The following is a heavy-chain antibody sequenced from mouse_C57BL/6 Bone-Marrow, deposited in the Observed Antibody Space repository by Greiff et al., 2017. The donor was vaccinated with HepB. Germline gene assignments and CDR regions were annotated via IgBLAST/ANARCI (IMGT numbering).Heavy chain of an antibody. CDR3: ARHSLIYYYGSSAWFAY. Sequence: EVQLVESGGGLVQPGGSLKLSCAASGFTFSDYYMYWVRQTPEKRLEWVAYISNGGGSTYYPDTVKGRFTISRDNAKNTLYLQMSRLKSEDTAMYYCARHSLIYYYGSSAWFAYWGQGTLVTVSA. J-gene: IGHJ3*01. CDR2: ISNGGGST. D-gene: IGHD1-1*01. CDR1: GFTFSDYY. V-gene: IGHV5-12*01.